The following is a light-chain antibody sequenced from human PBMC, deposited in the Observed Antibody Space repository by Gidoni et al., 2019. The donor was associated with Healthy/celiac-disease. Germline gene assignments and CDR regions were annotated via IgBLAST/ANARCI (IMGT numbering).Light chain of an antibody. CDR2: WSS. V-gene: IGKV4-1*01. Sequence: DIVITQSPDSLAVSLGERATINCKSSQGVLYSSNNKNFLAWYQQKPGQPPKLLIYWSSARESGVPDRLSGSGSGTDFTLTISSLQAEDVAVYYCQQYYSSPRTFGQGTKVEIK. CDR1: QGVLYSSNNKNF. CDR3: QQYYSSPRT. J-gene: IGKJ1*01.